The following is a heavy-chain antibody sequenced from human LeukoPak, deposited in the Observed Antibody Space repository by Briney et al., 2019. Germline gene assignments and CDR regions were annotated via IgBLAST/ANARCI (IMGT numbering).Heavy chain of an antibody. CDR2: INWNGGST. CDR3: ARSISYYGSGSYIY. Sequence: SGGSLRLSCAASGFTFDDYGMSWVRQAPGKGLEWVSGINWNGGSTGYADSVKGRFTISRDNAKNSLYLQMNSLRAEDTALYYCARSISYYGSGSYIYWGQGTLVTVSS. CDR1: GFTFDDYG. D-gene: IGHD3-10*01. V-gene: IGHV3-20*04. J-gene: IGHJ4*02.